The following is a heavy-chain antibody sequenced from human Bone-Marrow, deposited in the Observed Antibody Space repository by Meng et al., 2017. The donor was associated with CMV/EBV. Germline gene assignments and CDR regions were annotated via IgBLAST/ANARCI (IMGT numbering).Heavy chain of an antibody. J-gene: IGHJ4*02. Sequence: ESLKISCAVYGGSFSGYFWSWIRQPPGKGLEWIGEIAHSGSTNYNPSLKSRVTISVDTFKNQFSLKLSSVTAADTAVYFCARTSRGWTYSDYWGQGALVTVSS. CDR1: GGSFSGYF. D-gene: IGHD6-19*01. CDR2: IAHSGST. V-gene: IGHV4-34*01. CDR3: ARTSRGWTYSDY.